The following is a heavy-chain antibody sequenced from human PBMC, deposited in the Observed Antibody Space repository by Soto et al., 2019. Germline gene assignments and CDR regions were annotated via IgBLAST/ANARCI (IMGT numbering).Heavy chain of an antibody. V-gene: IGHV3-7*01. CDR1: GFNFGRYW. CDR2: IKQDGSEK. Sequence: GGSLRLSCVASGFNFGRYWMSWVRQAPGKGLEWVANIKQDGSEKNYVDSMKGRFTIYRDNAKNSVYLQMNSLRAEDTAVYYCARRSYSGAGDCWGQGTLVTVSS. D-gene: IGHD2-15*01. CDR3: ARRSYSGAGDC. J-gene: IGHJ4*02.